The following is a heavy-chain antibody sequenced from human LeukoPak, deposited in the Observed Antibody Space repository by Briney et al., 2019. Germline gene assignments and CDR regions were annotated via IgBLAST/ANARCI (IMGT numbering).Heavy chain of an antibody. J-gene: IGHJ5*02. Sequence: SETLSLTCTVSGGSISSYYWSWIRQPPGKGLEWIGYIYYSGSTNYNPSLKSRVTISVDTSKNQFSLKLSSVTAADTAVYYCARTFGSGSYYFLEAPNWFDPWGQGSLVTVSS. CDR1: GGSISSYY. CDR3: ARTFGSGSYYFLEAPNWFDP. V-gene: IGHV4-59*01. D-gene: IGHD3-10*01. CDR2: IYYSGST.